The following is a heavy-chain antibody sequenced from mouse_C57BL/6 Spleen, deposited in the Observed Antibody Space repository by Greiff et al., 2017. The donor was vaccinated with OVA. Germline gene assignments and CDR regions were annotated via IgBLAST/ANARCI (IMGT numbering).Heavy chain of an antibody. Sequence: QVQLQQPGAELVMPGASVKLSCKASGYTFTSYWMPWVKQRPGQGLEWIGEIDPSDSYTNYNQKFKGKSTLTVDKSSSTAYMQLSSLTSEDSAVYYCARRESPGSRYFDYWGQGTTLTVSS. CDR3: ARRESPGSRYFDY. V-gene: IGHV1-69*01. CDR1: GYTFTSYW. CDR2: IDPSDSYT. J-gene: IGHJ2*01. D-gene: IGHD1-1*01.